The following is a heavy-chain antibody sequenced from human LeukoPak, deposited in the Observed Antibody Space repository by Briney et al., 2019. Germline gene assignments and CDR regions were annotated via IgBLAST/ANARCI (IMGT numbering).Heavy chain of an antibody. CDR2: IYYRGST. D-gene: IGHD4-17*01. Sequence: SQTLSLTCTVSGGSFSSGDYYWSWIRQPPGKGLEWIGCIYYRGSTYYNPSLKSRVTISVDTSKNQFSLKLSSVTAADTAVYYCARDSPGEGYGDLGDYYFDYWGQGALVTVSS. CDR1: GGSFSSGDYY. CDR3: ARDSPGEGYGDLGDYYFDY. J-gene: IGHJ4*02. V-gene: IGHV4-30-4*01.